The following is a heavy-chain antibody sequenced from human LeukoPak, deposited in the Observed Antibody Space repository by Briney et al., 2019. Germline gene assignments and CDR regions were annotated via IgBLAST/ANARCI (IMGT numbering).Heavy chain of an antibody. V-gene: IGHV3-23*01. CDR2: ISGSGGST. Sequence: GGSLRLACAASGFTFSSYAMSWVRRAPGKGLEWVSAISGSGGSTYYADSVKGRFTISRDNSKNTLYLQMNSLRAEDTAVYYCAKVLFGVVINAFDIWGQGTMVTVSS. CDR1: GFTFSSYA. J-gene: IGHJ3*02. CDR3: AKVLFGVVINAFDI. D-gene: IGHD3-3*01.